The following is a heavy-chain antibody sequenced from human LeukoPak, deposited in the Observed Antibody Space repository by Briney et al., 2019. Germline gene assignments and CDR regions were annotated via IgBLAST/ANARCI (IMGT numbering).Heavy chain of an antibody. CDR3: AKLAAAGSAEYFQH. D-gene: IGHD6-13*01. CDR2: ISGSGGST. V-gene: IGHV3-23*01. CDR1: GFTFSSYA. J-gene: IGHJ1*01. Sequence: WGSLRLSCAASGFTFSSYAMSWVRQAPGKGLEWVSAISGSGGSTYYADSVKGRFAISRDNSKNTLYLQMNSLRAEDTAVYYCAKLAAAGSAEYFQHWGQGTLVTVSS.